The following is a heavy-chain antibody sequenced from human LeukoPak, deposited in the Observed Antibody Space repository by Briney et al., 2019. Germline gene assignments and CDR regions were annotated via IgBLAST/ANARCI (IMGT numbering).Heavy chain of an antibody. V-gene: IGHV3-23*01. D-gene: IGHD6-13*01. CDR2: ISGSGGST. CDR3: ARQIAAAATLFDY. CDR1: GFTLSSYA. Sequence: GGSLRLSCAASGFTLSSYAMSWVRQAPGKGLEWVSAISGSGGSTYYADSVKGRFTISRDNSKNSLYLQMNSLRAEDTAVYYCARQIAAAATLFDYWGQGTLVTVSS. J-gene: IGHJ4*02.